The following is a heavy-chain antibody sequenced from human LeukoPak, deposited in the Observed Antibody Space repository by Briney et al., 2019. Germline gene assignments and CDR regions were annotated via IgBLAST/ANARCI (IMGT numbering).Heavy chain of an antibody. D-gene: IGHD3-10*01. CDR1: GFTFSSYG. CDR2: IWYDGSNK. J-gene: IGHJ4*02. V-gene: IGHV3-33*01. CDR3: ARDHYYGSGSYYTTGYYFDY. Sequence: GGSLRLSCAAFGFTFSSYGMHWVRQAPGKGLEWVAVIWYDGSNKYYADSVKGRFTISRDNSKNTLYLQMNSLRAEDTAVYYCARDHYYGSGSYYTTGYYFDYWGQGTLVTVSS.